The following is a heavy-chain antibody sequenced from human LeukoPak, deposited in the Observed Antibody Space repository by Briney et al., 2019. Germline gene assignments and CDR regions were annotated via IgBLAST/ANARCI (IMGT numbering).Heavy chain of an antibody. CDR1: GGSISSTSYY. CDR3: ARWDSSGYYGLDY. J-gene: IGHJ4*02. V-gene: IGHV4-39*07. Sequence: PSETLSLTCTVSGGSISSTSYYWGWIRRPPGKGLEWIGSIYFSGITHYNPSLKSRVTISIDTSKNQFSLKLSSVTAADTAVYYCARWDSSGYYGLDYWGQGTLVTVSS. D-gene: IGHD3-22*01. CDR2: IYFSGIT.